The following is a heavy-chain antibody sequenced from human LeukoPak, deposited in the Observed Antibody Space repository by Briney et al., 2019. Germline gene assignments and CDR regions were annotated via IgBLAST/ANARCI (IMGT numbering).Heavy chain of an antibody. CDR1: GFTFSSYS. Sequence: GGSLRLSCAASGFTFSSYSMNWVRQAPGKGLEWVSSISSSSSYIYYADSVKGRFTISRDNAKNSLYLQMNSLRAEDTAVYYCAREVGAAAGFFYYYYYYMDVWGKGTTVTVSS. J-gene: IGHJ6*03. V-gene: IGHV3-21*01. CDR3: AREVGAAAGFFYYYYYYMDV. CDR2: ISSSSSYI. D-gene: IGHD6-13*01.